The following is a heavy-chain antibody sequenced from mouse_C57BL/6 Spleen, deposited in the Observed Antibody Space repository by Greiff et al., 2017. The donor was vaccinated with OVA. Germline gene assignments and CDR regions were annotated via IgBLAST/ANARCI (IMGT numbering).Heavy chain of an antibody. CDR2: ISYDGSN. Sequence: VQLQQSGPGLVKPSQSLSLTCSVTGYSITSGYYWNWIRQFPGNKLEWMGYISYDGSNNYNPSLKNRISITRDTSKNQFFLKLNSVTTEDTATYYCARGAITTVVARDYYAMDYWGQGTSVTVSS. CDR3: ARGAITTVVARDYYAMDY. CDR1: GYSITSGYY. V-gene: IGHV3-6*01. D-gene: IGHD1-1*01. J-gene: IGHJ4*01.